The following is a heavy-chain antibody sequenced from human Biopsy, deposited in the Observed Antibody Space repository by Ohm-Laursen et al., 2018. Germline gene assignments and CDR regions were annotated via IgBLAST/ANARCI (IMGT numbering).Heavy chain of an antibody. Sequence: SQTLSLTCPVSGGSISSGGSYWSWIRQRPGKGLEWIGYIFNRANTYYNPSLKNLITISGDTSKNQFSLKLNSVTAADTAVYYCARGDYFDSNGYFWFDPWGQGTLVTVSS. CDR3: ARGDYFDSNGYFWFDP. J-gene: IGHJ5*02. CDR2: IFNRANT. V-gene: IGHV4-31*01. D-gene: IGHD3-22*01. CDR1: GGSISSGGSY.